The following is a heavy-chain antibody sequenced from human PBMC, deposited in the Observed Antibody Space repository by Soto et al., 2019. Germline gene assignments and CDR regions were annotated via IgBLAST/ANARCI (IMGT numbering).Heavy chain of an antibody. CDR3: ARELIAVAGSYFDY. CDR2: ISSRASAI. J-gene: IGHJ4*02. CDR1: GFTFSDYY. Sequence: LRLSCAASGFTFSDYYMCWIRQAPGKGLEWVSYISSRASAIYYADSVKGRFTISRDNAKNSLYLQMNSLRAEDTAVYYCARELIAVAGSYFDYWGQGSLVTVSS. V-gene: IGHV3-11*01. D-gene: IGHD6-19*01.